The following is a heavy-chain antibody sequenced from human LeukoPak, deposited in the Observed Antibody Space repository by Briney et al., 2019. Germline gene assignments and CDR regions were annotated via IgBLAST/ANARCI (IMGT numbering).Heavy chain of an antibody. Sequence: GGSLRLSCAASGFTFSSYSMNWVRQAPGKGLEWVSSISSSSSYIYYADSVKGRFTISRDNAKNSLCLQMNSLRAEDTAVYYCARGNGDYVPYYFDYWGQGTLVTVSS. D-gene: IGHD4-17*01. CDR1: GFTFSSYS. CDR2: ISSSSSYI. J-gene: IGHJ4*02. V-gene: IGHV3-21*01. CDR3: ARGNGDYVPYYFDY.